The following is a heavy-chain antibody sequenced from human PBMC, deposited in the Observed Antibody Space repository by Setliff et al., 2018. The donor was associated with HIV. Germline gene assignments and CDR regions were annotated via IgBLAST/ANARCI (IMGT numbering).Heavy chain of an antibody. J-gene: IGHJ3*02. CDR3: ARDRIEFVAEDPHDVFDI. V-gene: IGHV4-4*07. Sequence: SETLSLTCSVSGHSISGYYWSWIRQPAGRGLEWIGRIHTSGSTNYNPSLRGRVTMSVDMSKNQFSLKLTSVSAADTAVYYCARDRIEFVAEDPHDVFDIWGRGTLVTVSS. CDR1: GHSISGYY. D-gene: IGHD5-12*01. CDR2: IHTSGST.